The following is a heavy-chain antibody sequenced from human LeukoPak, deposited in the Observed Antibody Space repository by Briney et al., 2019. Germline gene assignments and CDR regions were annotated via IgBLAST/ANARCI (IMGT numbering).Heavy chain of an antibody. J-gene: IGHJ4*02. CDR2: ISDIGSI. D-gene: IGHD3-22*01. Sequence: SETLSLTCTVSGGSISSYYWSWIRQPPGKGLEWIAYISDIGSINYNPSLKSRVTISLDTSKNQFSLKLSSVTAADTAVYYCARDSSYDSSGYYDYWGQGTLVTVSS. CDR3: ARDSSYDSSGYYDY. V-gene: IGHV4-59*01. CDR1: GGSISSYY.